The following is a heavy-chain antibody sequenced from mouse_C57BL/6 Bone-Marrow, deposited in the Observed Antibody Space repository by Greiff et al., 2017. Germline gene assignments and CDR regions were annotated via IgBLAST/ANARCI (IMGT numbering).Heavy chain of an antibody. CDR1: GFNIKDDY. Sequence: EVQLQQSGAELVRPGASVKLSCTASGFNIKDDYMHWVKQRPEQGLEWIGWIDPENGDTEYASKFQGKATITADTYSNTAYLQLSSLTSEDTAVYYCTTTDGYLYYAMDYWVQGTSVTVTS. V-gene: IGHV14-4*01. D-gene: IGHD2-3*01. CDR2: IDPENGDT. CDR3: TTTDGYLYYAMDY. J-gene: IGHJ4*01.